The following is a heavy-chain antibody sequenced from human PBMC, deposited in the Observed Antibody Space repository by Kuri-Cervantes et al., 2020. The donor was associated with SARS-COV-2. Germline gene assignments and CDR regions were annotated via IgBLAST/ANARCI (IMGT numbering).Heavy chain of an antibody. J-gene: IGHJ5*02. D-gene: IGHD5-12*01. CDR1: GGSFSGFY. CDR3: ARVGVATGGFWFDP. CDR2: INHSGSA. V-gene: IGHV4-34*01. Sequence: SQTLSLTCALYGGSFSGFYWSWIRQTPGKGLEWIGEINHSGSANYNPSLKSRVTISVDRSKNQFSLKLSSVTAADTAVYYCARVGVATGGFWFDPWGQGTLVTVSS.